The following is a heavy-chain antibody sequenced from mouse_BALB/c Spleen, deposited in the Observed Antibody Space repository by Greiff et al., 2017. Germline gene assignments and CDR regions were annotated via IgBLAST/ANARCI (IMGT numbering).Heavy chain of an antibody. CDR3: ARYMGYYGSSYDAMDY. V-gene: IGHV5-6-5*01. CDR1: GFTFSSYA. D-gene: IGHD1-1*01. Sequence: EVQGVESGGGLVKPGGSLKLSCAASGFTFSSYAMSWVRQTPEKRLEWVASISSGGSTYYPDSVKGRFTISRDNAKNNLYLQMSSLRSEDTALYYCARYMGYYGSSYDAMDYWGQGTSVTVSS. J-gene: IGHJ4*01. CDR2: ISSGGST.